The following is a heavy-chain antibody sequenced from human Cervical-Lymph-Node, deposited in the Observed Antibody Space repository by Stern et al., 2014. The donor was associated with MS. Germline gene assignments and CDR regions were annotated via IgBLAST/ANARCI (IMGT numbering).Heavy chain of an antibody. J-gene: IGHJ4*02. CDR3: AKDSSLEYLLPLES. CDR1: GFSFSSYA. D-gene: IGHD3-3*01. CDR2: LSGSGADT. Sequence: EVQLLESGGGLVQPGGSLRLACAASGFSFSSYAMSWVRLAPGKGLEWVSGLSGSGADTYYADSVKGRFTVSRDNSKNTLFLQMNSLRAEDAAVYYCAKDSSLEYLLPLESWGQGTLVTVSS. V-gene: IGHV3-23*01.